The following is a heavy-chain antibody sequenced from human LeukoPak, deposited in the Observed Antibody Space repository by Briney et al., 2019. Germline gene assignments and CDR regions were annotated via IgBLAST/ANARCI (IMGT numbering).Heavy chain of an antibody. V-gene: IGHV4-61*01. D-gene: IGHD3-10*01. J-gene: IGHJ4*02. CDR3: ARDRRGKEAFDS. CDR2: ISYSGSST. Sequence: SETLSLTCTVSGASFSSGSHYWTWIRQPPGKGLEWIGYISYSGSSTNYNPSLKSRVTISVDTSKNQLSLKLTSVTAADTAVYHCARDRRGKEAFDSWGQGTLVTVSS. CDR1: GASFSSGSHY.